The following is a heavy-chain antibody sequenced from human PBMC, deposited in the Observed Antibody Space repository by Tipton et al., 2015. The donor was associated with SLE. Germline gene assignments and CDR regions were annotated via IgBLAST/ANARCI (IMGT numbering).Heavy chain of an antibody. V-gene: IGHV4-39*07. D-gene: IGHD6-13*01. CDR2: IYYSGSS. Sequence: TLSLTCTVSGGSISSSSYYWGWIRQPPGKGLEWIGRIYYSGSSYYNPSLKSRVTISVDTSKNQFSLKLSSVTAADTAVYYCATLQGDSSPVGNWGQGTLVTVSS. CDR3: ATLQGDSSPVGN. CDR1: GGSISSSSYY. J-gene: IGHJ4*02.